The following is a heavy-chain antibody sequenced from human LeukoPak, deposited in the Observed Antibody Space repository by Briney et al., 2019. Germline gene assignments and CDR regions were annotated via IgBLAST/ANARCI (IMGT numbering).Heavy chain of an antibody. V-gene: IGHV1-2*02. CDR2: INPNSGGT. D-gene: IGHD1-1*01. J-gene: IGHJ4*02. CDR1: GFTFTAYH. Sequence: ASVKVSCKASGFTFTAYHMHWVRQAPGQGLEWMGWINPNSGGTNYAQKFQGRVTMTRDTSISTAYMELSRLRSDDTAVYYCAREVTFSTNWKYYFDSWGQGTLVTVSS. CDR3: AREVTFSTNWKYYFDS.